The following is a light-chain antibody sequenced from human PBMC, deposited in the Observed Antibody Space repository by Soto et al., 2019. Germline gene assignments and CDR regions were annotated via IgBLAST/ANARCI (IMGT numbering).Light chain of an antibody. J-gene: IGKJ1*01. Sequence: DIQMTKCSYNLCASVEDRATRTPRASQSISSWLAWYQQKPGRAPKLLIYDASSLESGVPSRFSGSGSGTDFTLTISSLRPDDFATYYCQQYTSYLWTFGQGTKVDIK. CDR2: DAS. CDR3: QQYTSYLWT. V-gene: IGKV1-5*01. CDR1: QSISSW.